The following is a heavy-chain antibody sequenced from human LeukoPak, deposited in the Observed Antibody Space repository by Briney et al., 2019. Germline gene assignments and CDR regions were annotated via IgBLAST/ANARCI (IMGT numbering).Heavy chain of an antibody. J-gene: IGHJ4*02. Sequence: PSGTLSLTCAVSGGSISSGNWWSWVRQPPGKGLEWIGEIYHSGSTNYNPSLKSRVTISVDTSKNQFSLKLSSVTAADTAVYYCASLYYYGYWGQGTLVTVSS. CDR2: IYHSGST. CDR1: GGSISSGNW. CDR3: ASLYYYGY. D-gene: IGHD2-8*01. V-gene: IGHV4-4*02.